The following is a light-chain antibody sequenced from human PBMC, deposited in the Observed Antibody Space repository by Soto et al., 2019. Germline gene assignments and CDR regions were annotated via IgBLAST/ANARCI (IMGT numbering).Light chain of an antibody. CDR3: SSYTSISTVV. J-gene: IGLJ2*01. V-gene: IGLV2-14*01. CDR1: SSDVGGYHY. Sequence: QSALAQPASVSGSPGQSITISCTGTSSDVGGYHYVSWYQQHPGKAPKLMIYDVSSRPSGVSNGFSGSKSGNTASLAISGLQAEDEADYYCSSYTSISTVVFGGGTKLTVL. CDR2: DVS.